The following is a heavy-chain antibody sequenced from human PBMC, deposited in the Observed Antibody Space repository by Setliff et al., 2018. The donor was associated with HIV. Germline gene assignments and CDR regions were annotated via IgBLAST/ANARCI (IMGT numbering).Heavy chain of an antibody. CDR3: TIGHYVSSSG. V-gene: IGHV3-7*03. CDR1: GFTFSMYW. J-gene: IGHJ4*02. Sequence: PGGSLRLSCAASGFTFSMYWMTWVRQAPGKGLEWVANIKEDGSEKYYVDSVKGRFTISRDNAKKSLYLQMNSLRAEDTAVYYCTIGHYVSSSGWGPGTLVTVSS. CDR2: IKEDGSEK. D-gene: IGHD6-6*01.